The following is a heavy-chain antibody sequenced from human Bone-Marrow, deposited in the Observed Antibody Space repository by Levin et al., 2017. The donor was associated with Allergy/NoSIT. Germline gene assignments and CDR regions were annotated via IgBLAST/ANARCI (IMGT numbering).Heavy chain of an antibody. D-gene: IGHD6-19*01. J-gene: IGHJ4*02. V-gene: IGHV3-21*01. CDR2: ISSSSSYI. CDR1: GFTFSSYS. CDR3: ARGLRQSTSTSYY. Sequence: SCAASGFTFSSYSMNWVRQAPGKGLEWVSSISSSSSYIYYADSVKGRFTISRDNAKNSLYLQMNSLRAEDTAVYYCARGLRQSTSTSYYWGQGTLVTVSS.